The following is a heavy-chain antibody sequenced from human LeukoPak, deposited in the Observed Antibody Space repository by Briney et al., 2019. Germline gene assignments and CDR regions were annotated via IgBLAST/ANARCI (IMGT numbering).Heavy chain of an antibody. CDR2: ISWNSGSI. CDR3: AKGYRKGRWLPLDY. V-gene: IGHV3-9*01. D-gene: IGHD5-24*01. Sequence: GGSLRLSCAASGFTFDDYTMHWVRQAPGKGLEWVSSISWNSGSIGYADSVKGRFTISRDNAKNSLYVQMNSLRAEDTALYYCAKGYRKGRWLPLDYWGQGTLVTVSS. J-gene: IGHJ4*02. CDR1: GFTFDDYT.